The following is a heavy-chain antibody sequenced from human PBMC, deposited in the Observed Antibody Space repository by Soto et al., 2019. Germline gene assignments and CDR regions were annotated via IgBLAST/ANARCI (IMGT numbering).Heavy chain of an antibody. D-gene: IGHD3-3*01. CDR2: IYYSGST. CDR3: ARLAGVWSGYYTALDYYYYMDV. CDR1: GGSISSSSYY. Sequence: SETLSLTCTVSGGSISSSSYYWGWIRQPPGKGLEWIGSIYYSGSTNYNPSLKSRVTISVDTSKNQFSLKLSSVTAADTAVYYCARLAGVWSGYYTALDYYYYMDVWGKGTTVTVSS. J-gene: IGHJ6*03. V-gene: IGHV4-39*07.